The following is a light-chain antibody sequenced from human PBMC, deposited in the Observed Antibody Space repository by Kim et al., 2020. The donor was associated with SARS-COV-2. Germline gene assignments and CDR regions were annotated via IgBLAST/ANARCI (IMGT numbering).Light chain of an antibody. V-gene: IGKV1-5*01. CDR3: QQYGSYFRT. CDR2: DAS. CDR1: ESISRW. Sequence: ASVGDRVSITCRASESISRWLAWYPQKPGKAPRLLIYDASSVDSGVPSRFSASGSGTEFSLTISSLQPDDFATYYCQQYGSYFRTFGQGTKVDIK. J-gene: IGKJ1*01.